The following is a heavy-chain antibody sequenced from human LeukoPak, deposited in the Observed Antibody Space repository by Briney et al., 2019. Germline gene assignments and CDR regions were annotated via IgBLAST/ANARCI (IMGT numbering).Heavy chain of an antibody. CDR2: IPYDGSNK. D-gene: IGHD3-10*01. V-gene: IGHV3-30*18. Sequence: PGGSLRLSCAASGFTFSSYGMHWVRQAPGKGLEWVAVIPYDGSNKYYADSVKGRFTISRDNSKNTLYLQMNSLRAEDTAVYYCAKAHGSGSYHPDYWGQGTLVTVSS. CDR3: AKAHGSGSYHPDY. CDR1: GFTFSSYG. J-gene: IGHJ4*02.